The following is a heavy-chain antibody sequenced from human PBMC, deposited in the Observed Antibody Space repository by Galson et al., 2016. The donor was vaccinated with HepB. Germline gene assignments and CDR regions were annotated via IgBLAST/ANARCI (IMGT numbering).Heavy chain of an antibody. Sequence: SLRLSCAASGFTFSNYWMTWVRQAPGKGLEWVAKIKQDGSEKYYVDSVKGRFTISRDNAKNALYLQMNSLRVVDTAVYYCAKRAHATGDYCGMDVWGQGTTVTVSS. D-gene: IGHD2-15*01. J-gene: IGHJ6*02. CDR3: AKRAHATGDYCGMDV. V-gene: IGHV3-7*01. CDR1: GFTFSNYW. CDR2: IKQDGSEK.